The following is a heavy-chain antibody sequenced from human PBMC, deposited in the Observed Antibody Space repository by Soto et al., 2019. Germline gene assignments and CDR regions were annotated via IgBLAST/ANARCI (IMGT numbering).Heavy chain of an antibody. Sequence: SETLSLTCTVSGGSISSYYWSWIRQPSGKGLEWIGRIYTSGSTNYNPSLRSRVTMSVDTSKNQFSLKLSSVTAADTAVYYCARGHAGDVLELIDPWGQGTLVTVSS. J-gene: IGHJ5*02. CDR2: IYTSGST. CDR1: GGSISSYY. D-gene: IGHD3-10*01. CDR3: ARGHAGDVLELIDP. V-gene: IGHV4-4*07.